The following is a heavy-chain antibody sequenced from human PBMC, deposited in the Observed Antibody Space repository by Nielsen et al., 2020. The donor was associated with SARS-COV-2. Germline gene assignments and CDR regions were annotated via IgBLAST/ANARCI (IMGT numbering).Heavy chain of an antibody. J-gene: IGHJ6*02. Sequence: WIRQPPGKGLEWIGYIYYSGSTNYNPSLKSRVTISVDTSKNQFSLKLSSVTAADAAVYYCARSHFHCGGDCYPRAIYYYYYYGMDVWGQGTTVTVSS. CDR3: ARSHFHCGGDCYPRAIYYYYYYGMDV. CDR2: IYYSGST. D-gene: IGHD2-21*02. V-gene: IGHV4-59*08.